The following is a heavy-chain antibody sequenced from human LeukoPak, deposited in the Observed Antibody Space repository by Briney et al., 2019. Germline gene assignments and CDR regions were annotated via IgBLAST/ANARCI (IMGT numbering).Heavy chain of an antibody. CDR1: GASVSSGRHY. CDR3: ARLSGYYDSSPEV. V-gene: IGHV4-61*02. D-gene: IGHD3-22*01. CDR2: IYTSGTT. Sequence: PSQTLSLTCTVSGASVSSGRHYWTWIRQPAGKGLEWIGRIYTSGTTKYDPSLESRVAISMDTSKNQFSLKLTSVTAADTAVYYCARLSGYYDSSPEVWGQGTPVAVSS. J-gene: IGHJ4*02.